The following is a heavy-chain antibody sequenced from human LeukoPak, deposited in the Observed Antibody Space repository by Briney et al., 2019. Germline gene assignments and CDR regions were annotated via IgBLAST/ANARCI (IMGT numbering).Heavy chain of an antibody. CDR1: GFTFSSYA. V-gene: IGHV3-23*01. D-gene: IGHD3-3*01. CDR3: SNPWQHKGFFHFDY. Sequence: GGSLRLSCAASGFTFSSYAMSWVRQAPGKGLEWVSTISDSGVSTYYADSVKGRFTISRDNSKNTLYLQMNSLRAEDTAVYYLSNPWQHKGFFHFDYWGRGTLVTVSS. CDR2: ISDSGVST. J-gene: IGHJ4*02.